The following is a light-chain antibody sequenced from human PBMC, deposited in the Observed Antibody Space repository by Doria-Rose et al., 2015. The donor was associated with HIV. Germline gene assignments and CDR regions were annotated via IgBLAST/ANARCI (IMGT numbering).Light chain of an antibody. J-gene: IGKJ1*01. Sequence: TQSPGTLSLSPGERATLSCRASQSFSSTYLAWYQQIPGQAPSLLIYDGSTRATGIPDRFSASGSGTDFTLTINRLEPEDFALYYCHQYGTSWMFGQGTKVEI. V-gene: IGKV3-20*01. CDR2: DGS. CDR3: HQYGTSWM. CDR1: QSFSSTY.